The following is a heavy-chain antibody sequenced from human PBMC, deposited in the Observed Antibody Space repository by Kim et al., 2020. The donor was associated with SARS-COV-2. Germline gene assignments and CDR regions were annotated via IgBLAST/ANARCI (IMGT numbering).Heavy chain of an antibody. V-gene: IGHV3-23*01. D-gene: IGHD3-9*01. J-gene: IGHJ4*02. Sequence: GGSLRLSCVASGFNFNTYGMTWVRQAPGKGLEWVSSITGSGGSTYSADSVKGRFTISRDNSKNTVYLQMNSLRSEDTAVYYCAKGGRYFNWSVDWWGQGT. CDR2: ITGSGGST. CDR1: GFNFNTYG. CDR3: AKGGRYFNWSVDW.